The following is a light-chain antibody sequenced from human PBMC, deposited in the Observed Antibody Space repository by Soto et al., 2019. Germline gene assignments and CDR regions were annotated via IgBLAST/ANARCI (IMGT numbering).Light chain of an antibody. CDR1: QTISSW. V-gene: IGKV1-5*01. CDR3: QQYNSYSPT. Sequence: DIQMTQAPSTLSASVGDRVTITCRAGQTISSWLAWYQQKPGKAPKLLIYDASSLESGVPSRFSGSGSGTEFTLTISSLQPDDFATYYCQQYNSYSPTFGGGTKVDI. J-gene: IGKJ4*01. CDR2: DAS.